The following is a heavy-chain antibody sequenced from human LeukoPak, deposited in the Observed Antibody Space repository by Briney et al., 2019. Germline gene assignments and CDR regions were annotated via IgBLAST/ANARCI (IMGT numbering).Heavy chain of an antibody. CDR2: ISGSGGST. J-gene: IGHJ4*02. CDR3: AKYSVQLWDNFDY. D-gene: IGHD5-18*01. V-gene: IGHV3-23*01. Sequence: PGGSLRLSCAASGFTFSSYAMSWVRQAPGKGLEWVSAISGSGGSTYYADSVKGWFTISRDNSKNTLYLQMNSLRAEDTAVYYCAKYSVQLWDNFDYWGQGTLVTVSS. CDR1: GFTFSSYA.